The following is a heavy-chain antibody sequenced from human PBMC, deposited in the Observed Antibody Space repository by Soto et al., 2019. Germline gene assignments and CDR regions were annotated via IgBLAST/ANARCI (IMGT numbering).Heavy chain of an antibody. CDR1: GYTFTSYD. J-gene: IGHJ6*02. D-gene: IGHD6-19*01. Sequence: SVKVSCKASGYTFTSYDINWVRQATGQGLEWMGWMNPNSGNTGYAQKFQGRVTMTRNTSISTAYMELSSLRSKDTAVYYCARGGSGWYNYYYGTDVWGQGTTVTVSS. V-gene: IGHV1-8*01. CDR3: ARGGSGWYNYYYGTDV. CDR2: MNPNSGNT.